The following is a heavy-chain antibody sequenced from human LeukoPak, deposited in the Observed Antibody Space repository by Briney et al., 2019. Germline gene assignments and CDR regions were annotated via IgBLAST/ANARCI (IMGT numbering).Heavy chain of an antibody. CDR2: IYYSGST. J-gene: IGHJ4*02. V-gene: IGHV4-61*01. Sequence: SETLSLTCTVSGDSVRTNNYYWRWIRQPPGKGLEWIGYIYYSGSTNYNPSLKNRVTVSVDTSKNQFSLKLSSVTAADTAVYYCARVRGSTSWHYFDYWGQGTLVTVSS. CDR3: ARVRGSTSWHYFDY. D-gene: IGHD6-13*01. CDR1: GDSVRTNNYY.